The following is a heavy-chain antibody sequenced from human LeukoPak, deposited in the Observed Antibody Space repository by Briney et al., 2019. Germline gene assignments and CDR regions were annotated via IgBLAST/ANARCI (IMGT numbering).Heavy chain of an antibody. CDR1: GFTFRTYA. CDR3: AKERDSSVWHSQPIDF. V-gene: IGHV3-30*02. CDR2: IRSDGSNK. Sequence: GGSLRLSCAASGFTFRTYAMHWVRQAPVKGLEWATFIRSDGSNKYYADSVKGRFTISRDNSKNTLYLQMNSLRVEDTVVYYCAKERDSSVWHSQPIDFWGQGTLVTVSS. J-gene: IGHJ4*02. D-gene: IGHD6-19*01.